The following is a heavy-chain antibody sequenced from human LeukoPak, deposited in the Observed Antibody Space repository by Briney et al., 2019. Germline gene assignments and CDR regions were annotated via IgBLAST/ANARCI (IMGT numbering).Heavy chain of an antibody. J-gene: IGHJ4*02. CDR3: ARNGPRPNLYYFDH. V-gene: IGHV3-30*14. CDR2: ISYDGNNK. D-gene: IGHD2-8*01. Sequence: PGGSLRLSCLASGFTFSSYAMRWVRQAPGKGLEWVSLISYDGNNKDYGDSVKGRFTISRDTSKNTLYLQMNSLRPEDTAVYYCARNGPRPNLYYFDHWGQGTLVTVSS. CDR1: GFTFSSYA.